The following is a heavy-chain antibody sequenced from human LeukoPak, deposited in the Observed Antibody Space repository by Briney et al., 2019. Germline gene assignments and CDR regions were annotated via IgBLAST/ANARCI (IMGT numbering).Heavy chain of an antibody. CDR3: ARDCWNYDYYYYMDV. CDR1: GFTFSDYY. V-gene: IGHV3-11*01. CDR2: ISSSGSTI. D-gene: IGHD1-1*01. Sequence: PGGSLRLSCAASGFTFSDYYMSRIRQAPGKGLEWVSYISSSGSTIYYADSVKGRFTISRDNAKNSLYLQMNSLRAEDTAVYYCARDCWNYDYYYYMDVWGKGTTVTVSS. J-gene: IGHJ6*03.